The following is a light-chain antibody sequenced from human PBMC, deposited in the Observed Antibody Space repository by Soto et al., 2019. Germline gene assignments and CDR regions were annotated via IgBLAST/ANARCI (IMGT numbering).Light chain of an antibody. CDR1: QSLDNY. J-gene: IGKJ4*01. Sequence: EIVLTQSPATLSLSPGERATLSCRASQSLDNYLAWYQHKPGQAPTLLLYDASTSATDIPARFSGSCGRTYFTLTISSLEPEYFVDYYRQKRGNWPSFGGGTKVEIK. CDR3: QKRGNWPS. V-gene: IGKV3-11*01. CDR2: DAS.